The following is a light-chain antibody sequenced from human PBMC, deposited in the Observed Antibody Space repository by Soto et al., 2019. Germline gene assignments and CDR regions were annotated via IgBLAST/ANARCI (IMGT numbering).Light chain of an antibody. CDR1: QSVSSSY. CDR3: QQDGSLPGT. V-gene: IGKV3-20*01. CDR2: NAF. Sequence: EIVFTQTPCTLYCSPSNTATLSFRSSQSVSSSYLAWYQQKPGQAPRLLIYNAFNRATGIPDRFSGSGSGTDFTLTISRLEPEDFAVYYCQQDGSLPGTFCGGTKADVK. J-gene: IGKJ4*01.